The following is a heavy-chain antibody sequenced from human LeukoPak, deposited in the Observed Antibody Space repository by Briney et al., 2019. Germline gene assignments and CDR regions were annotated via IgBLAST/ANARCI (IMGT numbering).Heavy chain of an antibody. CDR2: SDPEDGER. Sequence: ASVKVSCKVSGSTLSDLSIHWVRQAPGKGLEYVGGSDPEDGERFHAQRFQGRVTMTEDTSIDTAYMELSSLRSEDTAVYYCVTDRARLFWYFDLWGRGTLVTVSS. V-gene: IGHV1-24*01. CDR1: GSTLSDLS. D-gene: IGHD2-21*02. CDR3: VTDRARLFWYFDL. J-gene: IGHJ2*01.